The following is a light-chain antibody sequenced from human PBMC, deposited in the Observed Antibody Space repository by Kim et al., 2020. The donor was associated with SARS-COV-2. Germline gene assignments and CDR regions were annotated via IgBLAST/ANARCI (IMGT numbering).Light chain of an antibody. CDR3: KQCNSHPQT. J-gene: IGKJ2*01. Sequence: ASVRDRDTSSSRASEDMSVYVAWYQQKPGKAPELLIYGASTVQGGLPSRFRGSGSETDFTLTISSVQPEDFATYYCKQCNSHPQTFGQGTKLEI. V-gene: IGKV1-9*01. CDR2: GAS. CDR1: EDMSVY.